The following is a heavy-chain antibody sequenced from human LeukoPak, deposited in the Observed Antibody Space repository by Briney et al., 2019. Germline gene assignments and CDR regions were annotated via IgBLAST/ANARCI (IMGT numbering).Heavy chain of an antibody. D-gene: IGHD3-22*01. Sequence: GGSLRLSCVGSGFTFSSHWMNWVRQAPGKGLEWVSYISSSGSTIYYADSVKGRFTISRDNAKNSLYLQMNSLRAEDTAVYYCARDRAYYYDLGVMDVWGQGTTVAVSS. CDR2: ISSSGSTI. CDR1: GFTFSSHW. CDR3: ARDRAYYYDLGVMDV. J-gene: IGHJ6*02. V-gene: IGHV3-48*04.